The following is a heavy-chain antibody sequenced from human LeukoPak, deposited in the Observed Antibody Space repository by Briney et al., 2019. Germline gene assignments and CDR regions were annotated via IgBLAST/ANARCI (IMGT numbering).Heavy chain of an antibody. J-gene: IGHJ3*02. V-gene: IGHV4-4*02. Sequence: PSETLSLTCAVSGGSISSNNWWSWVRQPPGKGLEWIGEIYHSGSTNYNPSLEGRVTISVDKSQNQFSLKLYSVTAADTAVYYCARGHAFDIWGQGTMIIVSS. CDR1: GGSISSNNW. CDR2: IYHSGST. CDR3: ARGHAFDI.